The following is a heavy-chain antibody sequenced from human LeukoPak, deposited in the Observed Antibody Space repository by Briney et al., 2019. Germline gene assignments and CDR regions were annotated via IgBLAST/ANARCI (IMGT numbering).Heavy chain of an antibody. D-gene: IGHD6-19*01. CDR2: IVVGSGNT. CDR3: AASDGYSSGLD. Sequence: TSVKVSCKASGFTFSSSAMQWVRQASGQRLEWIGWIVVGSGNTNYAQKFQERVTITRDMSTSTAYMELSSLRSEDTAVYYCAASDGYSSGLDWGQGTLVTVSS. CDR1: GFTFSSSA. V-gene: IGHV1-58*02. J-gene: IGHJ4*02.